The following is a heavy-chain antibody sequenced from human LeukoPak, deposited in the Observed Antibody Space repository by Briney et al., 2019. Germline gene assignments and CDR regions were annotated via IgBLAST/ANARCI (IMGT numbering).Heavy chain of an antibody. CDR1: GFTFSSYS. D-gene: IGHD5-24*01. CDR2: ISSSSSYI. V-gene: IGHV3-21*01. CDR3: ARDRDGYNCVFDY. J-gene: IGHJ4*02. Sequence: RGSLRLSCAASGFTFSSYSMNWVRQAPGKGLEWVSSISSSSSYIYYADSVKGRFTISRDNAKNSLYLQMNSLRAEDTAVYYCARDRDGYNCVFDYWGQGTLVTVSS.